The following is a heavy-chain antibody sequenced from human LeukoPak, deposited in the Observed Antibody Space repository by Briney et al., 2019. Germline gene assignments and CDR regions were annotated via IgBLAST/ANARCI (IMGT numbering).Heavy chain of an antibody. D-gene: IGHD3-22*01. V-gene: IGHV3-30*18. Sequence: GGSLRLSCAASGFTFSNYGMHWVRQAPGKGLEWVAVISDDGSNKYYTDSVKGRFTISRDNSKNTLYLQMSSLRAEDTAVYYCAKDFYYFDSSGYPIDYWGQGTLVTVSS. CDR2: ISDDGSNK. J-gene: IGHJ4*02. CDR3: AKDFYYFDSSGYPIDY. CDR1: GFTFSNYG.